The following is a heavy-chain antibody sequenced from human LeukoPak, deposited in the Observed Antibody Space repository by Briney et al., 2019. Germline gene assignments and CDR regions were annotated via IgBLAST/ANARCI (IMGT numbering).Heavy chain of an antibody. CDR3: ARGVLTTVSYYMDV. CDR1: GGSVSSHQ. CDR2: IYYSGST. J-gene: IGHJ6*03. Sequence: SETLSLTCTVSGGSVSSHQWSWIRQPPGKGLEWIGYIYYSGSTNYNPSLRSRFTISIDRSTNRFSLRLSSVTAADTGMYYCARGVLTTVSYYMDVWGNGTTVTVSS. D-gene: IGHD4-11*01. V-gene: IGHV4-59*02.